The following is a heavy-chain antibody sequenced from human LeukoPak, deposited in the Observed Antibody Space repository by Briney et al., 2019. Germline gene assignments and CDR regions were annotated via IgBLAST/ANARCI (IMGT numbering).Heavy chain of an antibody. Sequence: GASVKVSCKASGYTFTSYGISWVRQAPGQGLEWMGWISAYNGNTNYAQKLQGRVTMTTDTSTSTAYMELRSLRSDDTAVYYCARESATRVFRGVDDAFDIWGQGTMVTVSS. CDR1: GYTFTSYG. D-gene: IGHD3-10*01. CDR3: ARESATRVFRGVDDAFDI. CDR2: ISAYNGNT. V-gene: IGHV1-18*01. J-gene: IGHJ3*02.